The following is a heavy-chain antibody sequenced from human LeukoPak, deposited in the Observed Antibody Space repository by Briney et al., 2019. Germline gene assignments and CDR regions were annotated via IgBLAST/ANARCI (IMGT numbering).Heavy chain of an antibody. CDR1: GFTFSNYA. D-gene: IGHD1-14*01. CDR3: ARAGPGYYYYYGMDV. V-gene: IGHV3-23*01. Sequence: GGSLRLSCAASGFTFSNYAMNWVRQAPGKGLEWVSAISGNGVDTYYADSVRGRFTISRDNSKNTLFLQMNSLRAEDTAVYYCARAGPGYYYYYGMDVWGQGTTVTVSS. CDR2: ISGNGVDT. J-gene: IGHJ6*02.